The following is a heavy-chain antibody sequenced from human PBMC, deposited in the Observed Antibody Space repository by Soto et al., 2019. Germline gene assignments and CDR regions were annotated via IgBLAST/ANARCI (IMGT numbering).Heavy chain of an antibody. V-gene: IGHV3-23*01. CDR3: AKDGDYDYWSGYPTVSAFDI. Sequence: GSLRLSCAASGFTFSSDAMSWGRQAPGKGLEWVSAISGSGGSTYYADSVKGRFTISRDNSKNTLYLQMNSLRAEDTAVYYCAKDGDYDYWSGYPTVSAFDIWGQGTMVT. D-gene: IGHD3-3*01. CDR1: GFTFSSDA. J-gene: IGHJ3*02. CDR2: ISGSGGST.